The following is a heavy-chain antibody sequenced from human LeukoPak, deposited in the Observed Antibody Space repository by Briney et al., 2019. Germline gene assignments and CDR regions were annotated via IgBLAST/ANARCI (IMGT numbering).Heavy chain of an antibody. CDR2: ISYDGSNK. Sequence: PGRSLRLSCAASGFTFSSYGMHWVRQAPGKGLEWVAVISYDGSNKYYADSVKGRFTISRDNSKNTLYLQMNSLRAEDTAVYYCATYYADFYGDYPYYFDYWGQGTLVTVSS. CDR3: ATYYADFYGDYPYYFDY. V-gene: IGHV3-30*03. CDR1: GFTFSSYG. D-gene: IGHD4-17*01. J-gene: IGHJ4*02.